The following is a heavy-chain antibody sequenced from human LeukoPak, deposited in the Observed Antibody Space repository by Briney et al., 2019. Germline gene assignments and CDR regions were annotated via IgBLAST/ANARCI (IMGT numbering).Heavy chain of an antibody. CDR1: GGSVISGHYC. D-gene: IGHD3-10*01. CDR3: AKLPTGFPNWFDP. CDR2: VHFNGQT. J-gene: IGHJ5*02. V-gene: IGHV4-39*01. Sequence: PSETLSLTCTVSGGSVISGHYCWGWVRQPPGKGLEWIASVHFNGQTYSNPSLSGRVTMSIDTSKNQFSLKVTSLTAADTAVYYCAKLPTGFPNWFDPWGQGTLVTVSS.